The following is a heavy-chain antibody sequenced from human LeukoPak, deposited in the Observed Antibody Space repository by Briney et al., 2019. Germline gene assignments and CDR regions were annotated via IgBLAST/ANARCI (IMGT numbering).Heavy chain of an antibody. CDR1: GYTLTELS. CDR2: FDPEDGET. D-gene: IGHD6-13*01. Sequence: ASVKVSCKVSGYTLTELSMHWVRQAPGKRLERMGGFDPEDGETIYAQKFQGRVTMTEDTSTDTAYMELSSLRSEETAVYYCATGNLIAAAGTDAFDIWGQGTMVTVSS. V-gene: IGHV1-24*01. CDR3: ATGNLIAAAGTDAFDI. J-gene: IGHJ3*02.